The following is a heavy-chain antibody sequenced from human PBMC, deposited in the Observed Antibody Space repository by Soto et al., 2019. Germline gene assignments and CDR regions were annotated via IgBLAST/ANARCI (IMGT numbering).Heavy chain of an antibody. CDR3: ARAGTGGDFWSGHDTFHI. V-gene: IGHV4-4*02. D-gene: IGHD3-3*01. Sequence: QVQLQESGPGLVKPSGTLSLTCAVTGGSISSSNWWSWVRQSPGKGLEWIGEIYHSGSTNHNPSLKSRVTISVDKSKDQFSLKLSSVTAADTAVYYCARAGTGGDFWSGHDTFHIWGQGTMVTVSS. J-gene: IGHJ3*02. CDR1: GGSISSSNW. CDR2: IYHSGST.